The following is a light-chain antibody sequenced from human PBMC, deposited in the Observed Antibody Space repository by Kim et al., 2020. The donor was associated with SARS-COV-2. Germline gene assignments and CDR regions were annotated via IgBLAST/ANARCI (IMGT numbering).Light chain of an antibody. J-gene: IGLJ3*02. CDR3: QVWDSSSDHPV. Sequence: APGKTARISCGRNNIGSESVQWYQQKPGQAPVLVIYYDSDRQSGIPERFSGSNSGNTDTLTISRVEAGDEADDYCQVWDSSSDHPVFGGGTQLTVL. V-gene: IGLV3-21*04. CDR2: YDS. CDR1: NIGSES.